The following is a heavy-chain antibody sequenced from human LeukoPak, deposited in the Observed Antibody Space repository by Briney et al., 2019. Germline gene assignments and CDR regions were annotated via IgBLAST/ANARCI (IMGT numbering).Heavy chain of an antibody. CDR3: AGSIAARDWFDP. CDR2: IYTSGST. Sequence: SETLSLTCTASGGSISSYYWSWIRQPPGKGLEWIGYIYTSGSTNYNPSLKSRVTISVDTSKNQFSLKLSSVTAADTAVYYCAGSIAARDWFDPWGQGTLVTVSS. J-gene: IGHJ5*02. CDR1: GGSISSYY. D-gene: IGHD6-6*01. V-gene: IGHV4-4*09.